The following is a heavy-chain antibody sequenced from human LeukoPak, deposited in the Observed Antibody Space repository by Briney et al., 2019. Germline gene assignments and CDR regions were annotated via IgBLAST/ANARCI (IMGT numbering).Heavy chain of an antibody. J-gene: IGHJ4*02. V-gene: IGHV3-23*01. CDR3: AKEYFFDSSGYSLPVDY. D-gene: IGHD3-22*01. Sequence: PSGGSLRLSCAASGFTLGSANAMTWVRQAPGKGLEWVSSISGSGHTIYYADSVKGRFTISRDKSNNTLFLQMNSLRVEDTAVYFCAKEYFFDSSGYSLPVDYWGQGTLVTVSS. CDR1: GFTLGSANA. CDR2: ISGSGHTI.